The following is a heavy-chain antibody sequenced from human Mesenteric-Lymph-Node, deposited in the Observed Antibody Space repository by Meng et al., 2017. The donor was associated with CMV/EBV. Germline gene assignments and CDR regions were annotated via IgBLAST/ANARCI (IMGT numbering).Heavy chain of an antibody. CDR1: GFTFSDYY. D-gene: IGHD2-2*01. Sequence: GESLKISCAASGFTFSDYYMSWIRQAPGKGLEWVSYISSSGSTIYYADSVKGRFTISRDNAKNSLYLQMNSLRAEDTAVYYCARDLISRPAASHYYYYGMDVWGQGTTVTGLL. V-gene: IGHV3-11*01. CDR2: ISSSGSTI. J-gene: IGHJ6*02. CDR3: ARDLISRPAASHYYYYGMDV.